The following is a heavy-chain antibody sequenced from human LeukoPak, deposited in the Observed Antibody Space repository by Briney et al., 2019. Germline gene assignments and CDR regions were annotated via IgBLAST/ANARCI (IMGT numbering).Heavy chain of an antibody. V-gene: IGHV4-39*01. Sequence: SETLSLTCTVSGGSINSSSYYWGWIRQPPGKGLEWIGSIFYSGNTYDNPPLKSRVTISVDTSKNQFSLKLNSVTAADTAVYYCARHRSRWLQSSFDYWGRGTLVTVSS. D-gene: IGHD5-24*01. CDR3: ARHRSRWLQSSFDY. CDR1: GGSINSSSYY. CDR2: IFYSGNT. J-gene: IGHJ4*02.